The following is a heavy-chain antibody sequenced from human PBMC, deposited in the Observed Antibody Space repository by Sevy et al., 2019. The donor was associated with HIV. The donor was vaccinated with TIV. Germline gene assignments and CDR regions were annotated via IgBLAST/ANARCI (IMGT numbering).Heavy chain of an antibody. Sequence: GGSLRLSCAASGFAFYDYSMSWIRQAPGKGLEWVATLSFGCGKINYADSVKGRFTISIVNSKNSFYLQMDNLRVEDTALYYCAGEGCTRPHDYWGQGTRVTVSS. CDR1: GFAFYDYS. CDR2: LSFGCGKI. D-gene: IGHD2-8*01. V-gene: IGHV3-23*01. J-gene: IGHJ4*02. CDR3: AGEGCTRPHDY.